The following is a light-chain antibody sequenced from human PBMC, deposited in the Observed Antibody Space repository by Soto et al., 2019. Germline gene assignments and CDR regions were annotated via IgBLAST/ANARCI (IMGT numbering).Light chain of an antibody. J-gene: IGLJ1*01. CDR1: SSDVGGYNY. Sequence: QSALTQPASVSGSPGQSITISCTGTSSDVGGYNYVSWYQQHPGKAPKLMIYDVSNRPSGVSNRFSGSKSGNAASLTISGLQAEDEADYYCRSYTSSRLYVFAPGTNLTVL. CDR2: DVS. CDR3: RSYTSSRLYV. V-gene: IGLV2-14*01.